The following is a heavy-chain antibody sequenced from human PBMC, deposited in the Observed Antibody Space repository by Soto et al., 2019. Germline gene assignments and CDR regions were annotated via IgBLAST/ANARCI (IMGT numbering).Heavy chain of an antibody. CDR3: ARLLGTSAWTGGNWFDP. Sequence: TSETLSLTCVVSGYSINRGYYWGWIRQPPGKGLEWIGTIYHSGATYYNPSLQSRVTISVDTSKNQFSLKLTSVTAADTAVYYCARLLGTSAWTGGNWFDPWGQGILVTVSS. CDR2: IYHSGAT. V-gene: IGHV4-38-2*01. J-gene: IGHJ5*02. CDR1: GYSINRGYY. D-gene: IGHD6-19*01.